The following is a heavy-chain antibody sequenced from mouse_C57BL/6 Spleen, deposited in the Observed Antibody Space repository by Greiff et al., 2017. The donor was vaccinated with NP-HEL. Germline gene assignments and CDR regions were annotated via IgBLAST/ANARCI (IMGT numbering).Heavy chain of an antibody. D-gene: IGHD1-1*01. CDR2: INYDGSST. V-gene: IGHV5-16*01. J-gene: IGHJ3*01. Sequence: EVQLMESEGGLVQPGSSMKLSCTASGFTFSDYYMAWVRQVPEKGLEWVANINYDGSSTYYLDSLKSRFIISRDNAKNILYLQMSSLKSEDTATHYCARGDYGSSYGFAYWGQGTLVTVSA. CDR3: ARGDYGSSYGFAY. CDR1: GFTFSDYY.